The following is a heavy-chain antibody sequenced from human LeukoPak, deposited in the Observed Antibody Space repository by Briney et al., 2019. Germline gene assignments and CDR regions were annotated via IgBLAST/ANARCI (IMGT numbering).Heavy chain of an antibody. V-gene: IGHV4-59*01. J-gene: IGHJ3*02. Sequence: SETLSLTCTVSGGSISSYYWSWIRQPPGKGLEWIGYIYYSGSTNYNPSLKSRVTISVNTSKNQFSLKLSSVTAADTAVYCCARGPGRFGAFDIWGQGTMVTVSS. D-gene: IGHD2-15*01. CDR2: IYYSGST. CDR3: ARGPGRFGAFDI. CDR1: GGSISSYY.